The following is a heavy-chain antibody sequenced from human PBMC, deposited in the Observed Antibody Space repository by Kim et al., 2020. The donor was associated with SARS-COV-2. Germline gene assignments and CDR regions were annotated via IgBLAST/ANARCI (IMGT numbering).Heavy chain of an antibody. D-gene: IGHD2-21*01. CDR1: GGTFSSYA. CDR2: IIPIFGTA. Sequence: SVKVSCKASGGTFSSYAISWVRQAPGQGLEWMGGIIPIFGTANYAQKFQGRVTITADESTSTAYMELSSLRSEDTAVYYCARDRRLVIPDAFDIWGQGTMVTVSS. CDR3: ARDRRLVIPDAFDI. V-gene: IGHV1-69*13. J-gene: IGHJ3*02.